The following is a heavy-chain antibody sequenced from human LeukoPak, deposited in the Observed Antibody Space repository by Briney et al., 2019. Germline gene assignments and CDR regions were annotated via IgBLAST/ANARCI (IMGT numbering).Heavy chain of an antibody. Sequence: GGSLRHFCAASVCTVRTYARGWVRQAPGKGLEWVSAISGSGGSTYYADSGKGRFTVSRHNSKNTLYLQMNSLRAEDTAVYYCAKPSGYCTRTSCRTENDYWGQGTLVTVSS. CDR2: ISGSGGST. V-gene: IGHV3-23*01. D-gene: IGHD2-2*01. CDR3: AKPSGYCTRTSCRTENDY. CDR1: VCTVRTYA. J-gene: IGHJ4*02.